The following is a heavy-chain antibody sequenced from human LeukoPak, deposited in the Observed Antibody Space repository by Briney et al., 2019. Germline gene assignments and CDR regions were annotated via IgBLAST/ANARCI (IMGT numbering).Heavy chain of an antibody. D-gene: IGHD5-24*01. J-gene: IGHJ5*02. CDR3: ARLRDLYNCLDP. CDR2: ISHSGSI. V-gene: IGHV4-38-2*01. Sequence: SETPSLTCAVSGYSINSGYYWGWIRQPPGQGLEWIGSISHSGSIYYNPSLKSRVTISVDTSKNQFSLKLSSVTAADTAVYYCARLRDLYNCLDPWGQGTLVTVSS. CDR1: GYSINSGYY.